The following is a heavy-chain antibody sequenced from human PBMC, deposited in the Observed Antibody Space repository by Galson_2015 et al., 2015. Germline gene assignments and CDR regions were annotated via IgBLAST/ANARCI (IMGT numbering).Heavy chain of an antibody. D-gene: IGHD2-2*01. CDR3: ARQGEVPAAKWFDP. V-gene: IGHV4-39*01. J-gene: IGHJ5*02. CDR1: GGSISSSSYY. Sequence: ETLSLTCTVSGGSISSSSYYWGWIRQPPGKGLEWIGSIYYSGSTYYNPSLKSRVTISVDTSKNQFSLKLSSVTAADTAVYYCARQGEVPAAKWFDPWGQGTLVTVSS. CDR2: IYYSGST.